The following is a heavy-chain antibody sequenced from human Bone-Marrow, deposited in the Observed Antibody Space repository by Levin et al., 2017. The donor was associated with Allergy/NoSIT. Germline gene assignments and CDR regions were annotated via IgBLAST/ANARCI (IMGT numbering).Heavy chain of an antibody. CDR3: ARGVVGVDY. J-gene: IGHJ4*02. V-gene: IGHV1-2*02. CDR2: INPKTGAT. Sequence: VASVKVSCKTSGYTFTAYYVYWVRQAPGQSPEWMGWINPKTGATSYAQKFQGRVTITRVTSISTGYMEMTSLTSDDTAVYYCARGVVGVDYWGQGTLVTVSS. CDR1: GYTFTAYY. D-gene: IGHD3-10*01.